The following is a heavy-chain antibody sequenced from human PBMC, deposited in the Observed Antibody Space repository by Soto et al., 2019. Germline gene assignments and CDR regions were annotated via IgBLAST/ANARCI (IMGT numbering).Heavy chain of an antibody. Sequence: SETLSLTCTVSGGSVSSGSYYWSWIRQPPGKGLEWIGYIYYSGSTNCNPSLKSRVTISVDTSKNQFSLKLSSVTAADTAVYYCARGGSWETYHWFDPWGQGTLVTVSS. D-gene: IGHD2-15*01. J-gene: IGHJ5*02. CDR1: GGSVSSGSYY. CDR2: IYYSGST. V-gene: IGHV4-61*01. CDR3: ARGGSWETYHWFDP.